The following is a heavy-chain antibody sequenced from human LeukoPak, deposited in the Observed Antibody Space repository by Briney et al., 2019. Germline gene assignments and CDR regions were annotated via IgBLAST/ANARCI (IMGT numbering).Heavy chain of an antibody. CDR2: ISGSGGST. CDR3: AKDDPRSPYSSGWSEYFQH. CDR1: GFTFSSYA. D-gene: IGHD6-19*01. Sequence: GASLRLSCAASGFTFSSYAMSWVRQAPGKGLEWVSAISGSGGSTYYADSVKGRFTISRDNSKNTLYLQMNSLRAEDTAVYYCAKDDPRSPYSSGWSEYFQHWGQGTLVTVSS. J-gene: IGHJ1*01. V-gene: IGHV3-23*01.